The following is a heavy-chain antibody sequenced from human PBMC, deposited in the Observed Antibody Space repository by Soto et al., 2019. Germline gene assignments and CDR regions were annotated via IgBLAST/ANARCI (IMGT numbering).Heavy chain of an antibody. CDR2: IYHSGST. D-gene: IGHD5-12*01. J-gene: IGHJ4*02. CDR3: ARFSPATTV. CDR1: GGSISSYY. V-gene: IGHV4-59*06. Sequence: SETLSLTCTVSGGSISSYYWSWIRQQPGKGLEWIGYIYHSGSTHYNPSLKSRVTISVDKSKNQFSLKLSSVTAADTAVYYCARFSPATTVWGQGTLVTVS.